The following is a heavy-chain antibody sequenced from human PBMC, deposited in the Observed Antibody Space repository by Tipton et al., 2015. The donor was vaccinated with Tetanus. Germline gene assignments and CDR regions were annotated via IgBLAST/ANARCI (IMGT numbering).Heavy chain of an antibody. CDR2: INTDKGST. CDR3: ARGGTMDY. J-gene: IGHJ4*02. Sequence: QLVQSGAEVKKPGASVKVSCKASGYTFISFGINWVRQAPGQGLEWMGWINTDKGSTNYAQNLQGRVIMTTDTSTLTAYMELRSLRSDDTAVYYCARGGTMDYWGQGTLVTVSA. V-gene: IGHV1-18*01. CDR1: GYTFISFG. D-gene: IGHD1-1*01.